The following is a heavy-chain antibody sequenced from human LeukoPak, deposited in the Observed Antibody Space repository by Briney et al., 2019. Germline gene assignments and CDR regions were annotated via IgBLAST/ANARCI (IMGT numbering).Heavy chain of an antibody. CDR2: IYHSGST. CDR3: ARASYSGSYTWDY. V-gene: IGHV4-38-2*01. D-gene: IGHD1-26*01. Sequence: SETLSLTCAVSGYSISSGYYWGWIRQPPGKGLQWIGSIYHSGSTYYNPSLKSRVTISVDTSKNQFSLKLSSVTAADTAVYYCARASYSGSYTWDYWGQGTLVTVSS. CDR1: GYSISSGYY. J-gene: IGHJ4*02.